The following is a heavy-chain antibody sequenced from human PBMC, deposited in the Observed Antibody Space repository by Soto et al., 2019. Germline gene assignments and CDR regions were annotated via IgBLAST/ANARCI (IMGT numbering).Heavy chain of an antibody. Sequence: SETLSLTCTVSGGSISSGGYYSSWIRQRPGKGLDWIGYIYYTGRTYYNPSLQSRVTISVDTSKNQFSLNLKSVTAADTAVYYCAVSPGSINFDFWGQGTLVTVSS. V-gene: IGHV4-31*03. CDR2: IYYTGRT. D-gene: IGHD3-10*01. J-gene: IGHJ4*02. CDR3: AVSPGSINFDF. CDR1: GGSISSGGYY.